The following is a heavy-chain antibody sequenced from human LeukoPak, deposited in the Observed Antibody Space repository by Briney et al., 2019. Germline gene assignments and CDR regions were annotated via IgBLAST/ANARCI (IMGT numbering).Heavy chain of an antibody. V-gene: IGHV1-8*01. D-gene: IGHD2-2*01. CDR3: ARVRRGYCSSTSCSSYNWFDP. Sequence: ASVKVSCKASGYTFTSYDINWVRQATGQGLEWMGWMKPNSGNTGYAQKFQGRVTMTRNTSISTAYMELSSLRSEDTAVYYCARVRRGYCSSTSCSSYNWFDPWGQGTLVTVSS. CDR2: MKPNSGNT. CDR1: GYTFTSYD. J-gene: IGHJ5*02.